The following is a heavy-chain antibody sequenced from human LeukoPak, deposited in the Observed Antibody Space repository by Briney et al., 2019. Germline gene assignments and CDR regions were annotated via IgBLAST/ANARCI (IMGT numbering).Heavy chain of an antibody. D-gene: IGHD1-7*01. CDR1: GYTFTGYY. V-gene: IGHV1-2*04. CDR2: INPNSGGT. CDR3: ARDPTEGTTSYYFDY. J-gene: IGHJ4*02. Sequence: ASVKVSCKASGYTFTGYYMHWVRQAPGQGLEWMGWINPNSGGTNYAQKFQGWVTMTRDTSISTAYMELSRLRSDDTAVYYCARDPTEGTTSYYFDYWGQGTLVTVSS.